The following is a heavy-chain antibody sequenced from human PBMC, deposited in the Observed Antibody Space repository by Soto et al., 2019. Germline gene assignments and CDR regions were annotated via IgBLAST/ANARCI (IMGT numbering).Heavy chain of an antibody. CDR1: GYTFTSYG. V-gene: IGHV1-18*04. J-gene: IGHJ4*02. CDR2: ISAYNGNT. Sequence: GASVKVSCKASGYTFTSYGISWVRQAPGQGLEWMGWISAYNGNTNYAQKLQGRVTMTTDTSTSTAYMVLRRLGSDDAAVYYCARHWSYYYDSSAVKDYWGRGALVTFSS. D-gene: IGHD3-22*01. CDR3: ARHWSYYYDSSAVKDY.